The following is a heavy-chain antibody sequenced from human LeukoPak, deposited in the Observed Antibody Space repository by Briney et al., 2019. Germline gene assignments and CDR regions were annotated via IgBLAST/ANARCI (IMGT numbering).Heavy chain of an antibody. Sequence: SETLSLTCAVYGGSFSGYYWSWIRQPPGKGLEWIGEINHSGSTNYNPSLKSRVTISVDTSKNQFSLKLSSVTAADTAVYYCARARVVVAVAGTDYRFDPWGQGTLVTVSS. CDR3: ARARVVVAVAGTDYRFDP. V-gene: IGHV4-34*01. D-gene: IGHD6-19*01. CDR2: INHSGST. J-gene: IGHJ5*02. CDR1: GGSFSGYY.